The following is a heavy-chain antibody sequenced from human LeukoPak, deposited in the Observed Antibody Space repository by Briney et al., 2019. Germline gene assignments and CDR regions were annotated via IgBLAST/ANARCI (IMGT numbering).Heavy chain of an antibody. Sequence: PGGSLRLSCEASGFTFSSYAMSWVRQAPGQGLEWVSAISGSGGSTYYADSVKGRFTISRDNSKNTLYLQMNSLRAEDTAVYYCANSVYGSVDYWGQGTLVTVSS. D-gene: IGHD3-10*01. CDR2: ISGSGGST. V-gene: IGHV3-23*01. J-gene: IGHJ4*02. CDR1: GFTFSSYA. CDR3: ANSVYGSVDY.